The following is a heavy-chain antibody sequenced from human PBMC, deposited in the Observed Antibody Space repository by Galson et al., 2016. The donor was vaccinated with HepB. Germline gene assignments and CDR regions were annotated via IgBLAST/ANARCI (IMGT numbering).Heavy chain of an antibody. J-gene: IGHJ6*02. CDR2: INQDGSEI. Sequence: SLRLSCAASGFSFTSYWMSWVRQAPGKGLEWVANINQDGSEIYYVDSMKGRFTISRDNAKKSLYLQMNSLRVEDTAVYYCARAGGFLGWSPTIYYYGVDVWGLGTTVTVSS. D-gene: IGHD3-3*01. CDR3: ARAGGFLGWSPTIYYYGVDV. V-gene: IGHV3-7*03. CDR1: GFSFTSYW.